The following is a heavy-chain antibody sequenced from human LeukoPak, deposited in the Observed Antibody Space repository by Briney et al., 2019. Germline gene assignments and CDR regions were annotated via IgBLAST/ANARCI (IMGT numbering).Heavy chain of an antibody. CDR3: ARGKTSRVATSSLDY. CDR1: GGSISSGGYS. Sequence: SETLSLTCTVSGGSISSGGYSWSWIRQPPGKGLEWIGYIYYSGSTYYNPSLKSRVTILVDTSKNQFSLRLSSVTAADTALYYCARGKTSRVATSSLDYWGQGTLVTVSS. CDR2: IYYSGST. J-gene: IGHJ4*02. V-gene: IGHV4-30-4*07. D-gene: IGHD5-12*01.